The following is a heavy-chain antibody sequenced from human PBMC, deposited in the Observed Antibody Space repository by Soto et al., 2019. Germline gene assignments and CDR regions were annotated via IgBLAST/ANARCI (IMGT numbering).Heavy chain of an antibody. V-gene: IGHV4-39*01. CDR3: ARHRIAVAGPLDD. CDR2: IYYDGSV. CDR1: GGAIRNSIYY. D-gene: IGHD6-19*01. Sequence: SETLSLTCTVSGGAIRNSIYYWGWIRQPPGKGLEWIGTIYYDGSVAYSPSLKSRVTLSVDTSRNHFSVKINSVTAADTAVYFCARHRIAVAGPLDDWGQGTLVTVSS. J-gene: IGHJ4*02.